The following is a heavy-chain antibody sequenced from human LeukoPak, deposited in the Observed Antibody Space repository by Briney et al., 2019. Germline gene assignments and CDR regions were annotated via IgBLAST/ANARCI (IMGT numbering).Heavy chain of an antibody. CDR1: GFTFSIYG. CDR2: SDGRGGNT. CDR3: TKWSGFGSS. J-gene: IGHJ4*02. D-gene: IGHD3-10*01. V-gene: IGHV3-23*01. Sequence: GGSLRLSCAVSGFTFSIYGMSWVRQVPGTGLQWVSGSDGRGGNTYYADSVKGRFTISSDNSKNTMYLQMTILAVEDTGIYYCTKWSGFGSSWGQGTLVTVSS.